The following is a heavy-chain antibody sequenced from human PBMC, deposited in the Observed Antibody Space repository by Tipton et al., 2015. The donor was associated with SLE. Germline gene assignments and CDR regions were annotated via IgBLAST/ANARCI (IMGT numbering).Heavy chain of an antibody. Sequence: TLSLTCSVSGVSISTSRYYWGWFRQSPGQGLEWVGSLYAGGSTYFHPSLKSRVTLSVGTSKNQFSLKLSSVTAADTAVYYCARIFYYGSGSPLDYWGQGTLVTVSS. CDR3: ARIFYYGSGSPLDY. D-gene: IGHD3-10*01. J-gene: IGHJ4*02. V-gene: IGHV4-39*07. CDR2: LYAGGST. CDR1: GVSISTSRYY.